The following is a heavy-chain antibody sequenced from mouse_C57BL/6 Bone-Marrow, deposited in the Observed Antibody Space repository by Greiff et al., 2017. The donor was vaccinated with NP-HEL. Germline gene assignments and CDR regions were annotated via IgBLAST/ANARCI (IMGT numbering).Heavy chain of an antibody. CDR1: GFTFSDYY. J-gene: IGHJ4*01. CDR2: INSDGSST. CDR3: ARFPMDY. V-gene: IGHV5-16*01. Sequence: EVQVVESEGGLVQPGSSMKLSCTASGFTFSDYYMAWVRQVPEKGLEWVANINSDGSSTYYLASLKSRFIISRDNAKNILYLQMRSLTSEDTATYYCARFPMDYWGQGTSVTVSS.